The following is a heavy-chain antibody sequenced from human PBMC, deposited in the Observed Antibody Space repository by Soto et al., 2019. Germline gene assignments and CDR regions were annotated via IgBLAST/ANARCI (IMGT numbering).Heavy chain of an antibody. CDR1: GFTFSNVW. CDR2: IKRRADGRTT. Sequence: EVQLVESGGGLVKPGGSLSLSCAASGFTFSNVWMSWVRQAPGKGLEWVGRIKRRADGRTTDYATPVRGRFTVSRDDSKNTLYLQMNSLKTEDTAVYYCTAGYCSGGSCYSVVYWGQGTLVTVSS. V-gene: IGHV3-15*01. CDR3: TAGYCSGGSCYSVVY. D-gene: IGHD2-15*01. J-gene: IGHJ4*02.